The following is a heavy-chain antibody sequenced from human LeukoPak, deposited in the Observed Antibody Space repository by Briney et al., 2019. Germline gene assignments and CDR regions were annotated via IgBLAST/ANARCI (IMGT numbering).Heavy chain of an antibody. V-gene: IGHV1-46*01. Sequence: ASVKVSCKASGYTFTSYYMHWVRQAPGQGLGWMGIINPGGGSTSYAQKFRGRVTMTRDTSTSTVYMELSSLRSEDTAVYYCARGYCSGGSCFDYWGQGTLVTVSS. CDR2: INPGGGST. J-gene: IGHJ4*02. CDR3: ARGYCSGGSCFDY. D-gene: IGHD2-15*01. CDR1: GYTFTSYY.